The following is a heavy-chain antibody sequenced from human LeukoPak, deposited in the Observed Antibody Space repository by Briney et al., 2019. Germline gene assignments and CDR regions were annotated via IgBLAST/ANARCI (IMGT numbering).Heavy chain of an antibody. D-gene: IGHD3-9*01. CDR2: MNPNSGNT. J-gene: IGHJ4*02. CDR3: ASFAPTNYDILTGYPEDFDY. V-gene: IGHV1-8*03. Sequence: GASVKVSCKASGYTFTSYDINWVRQATGQGLEWMGWMNPNSGNTGYAQKFQGRVTITRNTSISTAYMELSSLGSEDTAVYYCASFAPTNYDILTGYPEDFDYWGQGTPVTVSS. CDR1: GYTFTSYD.